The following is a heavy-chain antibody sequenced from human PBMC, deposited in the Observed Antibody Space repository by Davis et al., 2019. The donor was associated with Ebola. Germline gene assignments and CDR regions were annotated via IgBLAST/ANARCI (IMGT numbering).Heavy chain of an antibody. CDR1: GGSISSSSYY. CDR2: IYYSGST. J-gene: IGHJ3*02. Sequence: MPSETLSLTCAVSGGSISSSSYYWGWIRQPPGKGLEWIGTIYYSGSTNYNPSLKSRVTISVDTSKNQFSLKLSSVTAADTAVYYCARDLPAGSGSYYNEGAFDIWGQGTMVTVSS. D-gene: IGHD3-10*01. V-gene: IGHV4-39*07. CDR3: ARDLPAGSGSYYNEGAFDI.